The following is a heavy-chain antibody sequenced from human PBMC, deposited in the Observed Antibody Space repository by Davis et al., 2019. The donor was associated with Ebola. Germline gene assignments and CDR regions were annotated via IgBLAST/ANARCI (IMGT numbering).Heavy chain of an antibody. J-gene: IGHJ4*02. CDR2: ISYDGSNK. V-gene: IGHV3-30*19. D-gene: IGHD1-1*01. CDR3: ARPPQHDY. Sequence: GGSLRLSCAASGFTFSSYGMHWVRQAPGKGLEWVAVISYDGSNKYYADSVKGRFTISRDNSKNTLYLQMNSLRAEDTAVYYCARPPQHDYWGQGTLVTVSS. CDR1: GFTFSSYG.